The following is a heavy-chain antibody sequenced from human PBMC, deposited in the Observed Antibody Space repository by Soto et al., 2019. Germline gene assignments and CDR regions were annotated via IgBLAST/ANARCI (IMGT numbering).Heavy chain of an antibody. J-gene: IGHJ5*02. CDR1: GGSISSGNYY. V-gene: IGHV4-31*03. CDR3: ARGTVALLAS. Sequence: QVQLQESGPGLVKPSQTLSLTCTVSGGSISSGNYYWSWIRQHPGKGLEWIGYISYSGSTNYKPSLQSRVXIXXDTSKTQFSLKLSSVTAADTAVYYCARGTVALLASWGQGTLVTVSS. CDR2: ISYSGST. D-gene: IGHD2-21*01.